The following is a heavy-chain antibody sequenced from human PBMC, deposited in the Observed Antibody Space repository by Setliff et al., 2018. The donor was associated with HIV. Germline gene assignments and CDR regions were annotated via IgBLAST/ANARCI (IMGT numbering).Heavy chain of an antibody. D-gene: IGHD1-7*01. V-gene: IGHV3-11*01. CDR3: ARGRNRNYVVYGMDV. Sequence: GGSLRLSCAASGFTVSNDYMNWVRQAPGKGLEWVSYISGSGSTIYCADSVKGRFTISRDNSKNMLYLQMDSLRAEDTAVYYCARGRNRNYVVYGMDVWGQGTTVTVSS. J-gene: IGHJ6*02. CDR2: ISGSGSTI. CDR1: GFTVSNDY.